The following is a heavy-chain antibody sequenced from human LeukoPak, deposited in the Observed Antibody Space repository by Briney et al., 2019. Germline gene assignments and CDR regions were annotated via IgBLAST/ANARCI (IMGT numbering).Heavy chain of an antibody. CDR1: GFTFSSYW. CDR2: ISWNSGSI. CDR3: AKSRGAGSGHSVDY. V-gene: IGHV3-9*01. J-gene: IGHJ4*02. D-gene: IGHD3-10*01. Sequence: GGSLRLSCAASGFTFSSYWMSWVCQAPGKGLEWVSGISWNSGSIGYADSVKGRFTISRDNAKNSLYLQMNSLRAEDTALYYCAKSRGAGSGHSVDYWGQGTLVTVSS.